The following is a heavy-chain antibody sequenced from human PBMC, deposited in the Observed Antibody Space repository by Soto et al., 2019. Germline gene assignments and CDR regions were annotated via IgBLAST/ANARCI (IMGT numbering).Heavy chain of an antibody. CDR1: GGSVSSGSYY. J-gene: IGHJ4*02. CDR2: IYYSGST. Sequence: TLLLLSLTCTVAGGSVSSGSYYWSWIQQPPGKGLEWIGYIYYSGSTNYNPSLKSRVTISVDTSKNQFSLKLSSVTAADTAVYYCARRDRTVAGTTEIDYWGQGTLVTVSS. D-gene: IGHD6-19*01. CDR3: ARRDRTVAGTTEIDY. V-gene: IGHV4-61*01.